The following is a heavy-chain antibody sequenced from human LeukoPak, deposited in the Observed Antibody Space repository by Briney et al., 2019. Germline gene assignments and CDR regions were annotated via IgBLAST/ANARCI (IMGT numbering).Heavy chain of an antibody. D-gene: IGHD4-17*01. J-gene: IGHJ4*01. CDR3: STEPRSLLY. CDR1: AFTFSSYS. CDR2: ISGSGSDI. V-gene: IGHV3-21*05. Sequence: GGSLRLSCAASAFTFSSYSMNWVRQTPGKGLESLAYISGSGSDIYYADSVEGRFTISRDNAKNSLYLQLNSLRPEDTALYYCSTEPRSLLYWGHGTLVTVSS.